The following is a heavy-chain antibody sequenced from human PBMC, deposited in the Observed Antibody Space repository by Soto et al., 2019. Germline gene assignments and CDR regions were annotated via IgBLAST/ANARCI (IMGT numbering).Heavy chain of an antibody. CDR1: GFTFSNFA. J-gene: IGHJ5*02. CDR3: AKSSRKYASAIQAFFDP. Sequence: WRSLRLSCASSGFTFSNFAMTWVRQAPGEGLEWVSSISGTYYYTYYADSVKGRFTISRNNARNKLFLHMNNLRADDTAVYYCAKSSRKYASAIQAFFDPGGRGTLVTVSS. D-gene: IGHD2-2*01. CDR2: ISGTYYYT. V-gene: IGHV3-23*01.